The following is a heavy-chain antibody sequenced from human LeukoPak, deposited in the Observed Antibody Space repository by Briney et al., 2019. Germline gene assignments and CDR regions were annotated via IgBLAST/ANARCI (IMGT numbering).Heavy chain of an antibody. D-gene: IGHD6-19*01. CDR3: ARDREQWLVPGAFDI. CDR2: IWYDGSNK. J-gene: IGHJ3*02. Sequence: PGRSLRLSCAASGFTFSSYDMHWVRQAPGKGLEWVAVIWYDGSNKYYADSVKGRFTISRDNSKNTLYLQMNSLRAEDTAVYYCARDREQWLVPGAFDIWGQGTMVTVSS. CDR1: GFTFSSYD. V-gene: IGHV3-33*01.